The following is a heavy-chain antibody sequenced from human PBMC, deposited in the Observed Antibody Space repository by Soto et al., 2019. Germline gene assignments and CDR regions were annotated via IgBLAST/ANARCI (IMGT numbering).Heavy chain of an antibody. Sequence: SVKVSCKASGGTFSSYAISWVRQAPGQGLEWMGGIIPIFGTANYAQKFQGRVTITADESTSTAYMELSSLRSEDTAVYYCARTMPYSSGWYEYYFDYWGQGTLVTVSS. J-gene: IGHJ4*02. V-gene: IGHV1-69*13. CDR2: IIPIFGTA. CDR3: ARTMPYSSGWYEYYFDY. CDR1: GGTFSSYA. D-gene: IGHD6-19*01.